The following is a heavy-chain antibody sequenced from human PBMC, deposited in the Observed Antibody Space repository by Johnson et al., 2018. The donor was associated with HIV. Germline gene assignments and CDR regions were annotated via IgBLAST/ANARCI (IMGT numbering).Heavy chain of an antibody. V-gene: IGHV3-33*01. J-gene: IGHJ3*02. D-gene: IGHD6-19*01. CDR1: GFTFSNYG. Sequence: QVQLVESGGGVVQPGRSLRLSCAASGFTFSNYGMHWVRQAPGKGLEWVAVIWYDGSNKYYADSVKGRFTISRDNSKNTLYLQMNSLRAEDTAVYYCARYKVWQWLSSRDADAFDIWGQGTMVSVSS. CDR2: IWYDGSNK. CDR3: ARYKVWQWLSSRDADAFDI.